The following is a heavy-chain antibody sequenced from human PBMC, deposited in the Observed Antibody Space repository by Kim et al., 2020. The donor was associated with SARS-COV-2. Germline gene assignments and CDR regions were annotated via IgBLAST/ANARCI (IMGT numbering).Heavy chain of an antibody. V-gene: IGHV3-48*02. J-gene: IGHJ4*02. CDR2: ISSSSTI. Sequence: GGSLRLSCAASGFTFSSYSMNWVRQAPGKGLEWFSYISSSSTIYYADSVKGRFTISRDNAKNSLYLQMNSLRDEDTAVYYCARDYGDYGWRAHDYWGQGTLVTVSS. CDR1: GFTFSSYS. D-gene: IGHD4-17*01. CDR3: ARDYGDYGWRAHDY.